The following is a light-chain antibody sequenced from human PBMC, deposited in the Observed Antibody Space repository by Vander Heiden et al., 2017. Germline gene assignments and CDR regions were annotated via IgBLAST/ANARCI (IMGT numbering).Light chain of an antibody. CDR1: QSISSY. V-gene: IGKV1-39*01. CDR2: RAS. CDR3: QHSYSIPYT. Sequence: DIQMTQSPPSLSASVGDRVTITCRASQSISSYLNWYQQKPGQAPKVLIFRASSLQTGVPSRFSGSGSGTDFSLSISSLQPEDFASYYCQHSYSIPYTFGQGTKVEV. J-gene: IGKJ2*01.